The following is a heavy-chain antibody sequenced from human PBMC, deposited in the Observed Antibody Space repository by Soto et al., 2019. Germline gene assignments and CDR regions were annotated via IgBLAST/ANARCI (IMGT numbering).Heavy chain of an antibody. Sequence: GGSLRLSCAASGFSFGSYALSWVRRAPGKGLERVSTISGSDGKTFYADSVKGRFSISRDTSQSTLYLQMNSLRADDTAMYYCARWSYLDYWGQGTRVTVSS. CDR3: ARWSYLDY. D-gene: IGHD3-3*01. CDR2: ISGSDGKT. CDR1: GFSFGSYA. V-gene: IGHV3-23*01. J-gene: IGHJ4*02.